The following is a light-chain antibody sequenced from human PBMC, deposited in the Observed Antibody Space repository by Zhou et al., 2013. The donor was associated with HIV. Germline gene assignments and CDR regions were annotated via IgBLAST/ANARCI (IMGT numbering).Light chain of an antibody. V-gene: IGKV3-20*01. Sequence: EIVLTQSPGTLSLSPGERATLSCRASQSVVSAYLAWYQHKPGQAPRLLIFGASTRATGVPDRFSGSGSGTDFTLTITSLQSEDFALYYCQQYHDWPRTFGQGTKV. J-gene: IGKJ1*01. CDR3: QQYHDWPRT. CDR2: GAS. CDR1: QSVVSAY.